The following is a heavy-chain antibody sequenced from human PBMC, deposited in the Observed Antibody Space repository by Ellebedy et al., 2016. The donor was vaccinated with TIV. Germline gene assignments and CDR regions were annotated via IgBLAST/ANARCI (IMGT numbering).Heavy chain of an antibody. CDR3: VKGAYPVPTVMAV. D-gene: IGHD3-16*01. CDR2: VRSDGTTK. CDR1: GFSVSG. Sequence: GGSLRLSCATSGFSVSGMHWVRQAPGQGLEWVAFVRSDGTTKYYMDSVKGRFTISRDISKNTLDLQMSSLRTDDTGVYYCVKGAYPVPTVMAVWGQGTMVIVSS. J-gene: IGHJ6*02. V-gene: IGHV3-30*02.